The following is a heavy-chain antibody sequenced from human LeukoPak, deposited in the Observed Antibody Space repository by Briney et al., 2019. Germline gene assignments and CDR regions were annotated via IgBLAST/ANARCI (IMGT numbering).Heavy chain of an antibody. Sequence: GGSLRLSCAASGFTFTNYAMSWVRQAPGKGLEWVSGISGSGITTYSADSVKGRFTISRDNSKNTLYLQMNSLRAEDTAVYYCAKRWGSNYGAGPFDYWGQGTLVTVSS. V-gene: IGHV3-23*01. J-gene: IGHJ4*02. CDR2: ISGSGITT. CDR3: AKRWGSNYGAGPFDY. D-gene: IGHD3-10*01. CDR1: GFTFTNYA.